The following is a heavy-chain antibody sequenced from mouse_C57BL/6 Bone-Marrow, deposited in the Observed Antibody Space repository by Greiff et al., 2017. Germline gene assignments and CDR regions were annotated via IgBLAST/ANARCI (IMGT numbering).Heavy chain of an antibody. CDR3: ARGRGYGSLYYFDY. Sequence: EVKLMESGPGLVKPSQSLSLTCSVTGYSITSGYYWNWIRQFPGNKLEWMGYLSYDGSNNYNPSLKNRISITRDTSKNQFFLKLNSVTTEDTATYYCARGRGYGSLYYFDYWGQGTTLTVSS. J-gene: IGHJ2*01. V-gene: IGHV3-6*01. CDR1: GYSITSGYY. D-gene: IGHD1-1*01. CDR2: LSYDGSN.